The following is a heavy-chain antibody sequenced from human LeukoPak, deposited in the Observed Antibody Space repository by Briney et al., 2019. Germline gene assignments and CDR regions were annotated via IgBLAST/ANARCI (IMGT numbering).Heavy chain of an antibody. D-gene: IGHD3-9*01. V-gene: IGHV3-66*01. CDR2: IYSGGST. J-gene: IGHJ4*02. CDR1: GFTFSYYA. Sequence: GGSLRLSCATSGFTFSYYAMIWVRQAPGKGLEWVSVIYSGGSTYYADSVKGRFTISRDNSKNTLYLQMNSLRAEDTAVYYCATYDWASHYFDYWGQGTLVTVSS. CDR3: ATYDWASHYFDY.